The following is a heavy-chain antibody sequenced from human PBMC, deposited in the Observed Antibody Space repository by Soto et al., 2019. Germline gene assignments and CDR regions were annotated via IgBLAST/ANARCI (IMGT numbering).Heavy chain of an antibody. CDR1: GYSFTNYW. D-gene: IGHD2-2*01. CDR3: ARLVVPTAPLDV. J-gene: IGHJ6*02. V-gene: IGHV5-10-1*01. Sequence: GESLKISCKGSGYSFTNYWISWVRQMPGKGLELMGRIDPSDSYTNYSPSFQGRVTISADKSISTAYLQWSSLKASDTAMYYCARLVVPTAPLDVWGQGTTVTVSS. CDR2: IDPSDSYT.